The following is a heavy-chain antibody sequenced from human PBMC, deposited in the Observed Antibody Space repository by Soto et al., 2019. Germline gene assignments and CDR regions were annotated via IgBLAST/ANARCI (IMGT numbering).Heavy chain of an antibody. CDR2: ISAYNGNT. CDR1: GYTFTSYG. V-gene: IGHV1-18*01. Sequence: ASVKVSCKASGYTFTSYGISWVRQAPGQGLEWMGWISAYNGNTNYAQKLQGRVTMTTDTSTSTAYMELRSLRSDDTAVYYCATGLHTRLTPGTFDIWGQGTMVTVSS. J-gene: IGHJ3*02. CDR3: ATGLHTRLTPGTFDI. D-gene: IGHD6-13*01.